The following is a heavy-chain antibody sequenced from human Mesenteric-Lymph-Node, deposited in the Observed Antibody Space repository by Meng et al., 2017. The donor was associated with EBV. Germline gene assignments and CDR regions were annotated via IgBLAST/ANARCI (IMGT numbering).Heavy chain of an antibody. J-gene: IGHJ4*02. V-gene: IGHV4-30-2*01. CDR2: IFRTGST. CDR1: GGSINSGGYS. Sequence: QLQLQESGSGLVKPSQTLSLTCAVPGGSINSGGYSWTWIRQPPGKGLEWIGYIFRTGSTNYNPSLRSRVTISVDTSKNQFSLKLTSVTAADTAVYYCARSLTHGDFVPLELWGQGTLVTVSS. CDR3: ARSLTHGDFVPLEL. D-gene: IGHD4-17*01.